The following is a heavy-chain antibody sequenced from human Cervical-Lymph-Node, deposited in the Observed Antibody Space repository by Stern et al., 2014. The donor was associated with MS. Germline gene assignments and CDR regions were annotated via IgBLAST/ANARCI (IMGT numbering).Heavy chain of an antibody. CDR2: SSAYNGNT. CDR3: ARGLLGSENAFDI. V-gene: IGHV1-18*01. CDR1: GYTFTSYG. J-gene: IGHJ3*02. Sequence: QVQLGQSGAEGKKPGASVKVSCKASGYTFTSYGICWVRPATGKGLEWMGWSSAYNGNTNNAQKLQGRVTMTTDTSTSTAYMELRSLRSDDTAVYYCARGLLGSENAFDIWGQGTMVTVSS. D-gene: IGHD2-15*01.